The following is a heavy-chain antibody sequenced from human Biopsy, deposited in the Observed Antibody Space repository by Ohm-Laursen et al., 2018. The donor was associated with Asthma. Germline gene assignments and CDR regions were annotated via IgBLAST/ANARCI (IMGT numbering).Heavy chain of an antibody. Sequence: TLSLTCTVSGGSMSSSSYSWGWIRQPPGKGMEWIGSMYHSGRPYYHPSLKSRAAISVDTSKNLLSLKMSSVTAADTAVYFCVRHQYSSSWSTFDYWGQGALVTVSS. CDR3: VRHQYSSSWSTFDY. CDR2: MYHSGRP. J-gene: IGHJ4*02. V-gene: IGHV4-39*01. CDR1: GGSMSSSSYS. D-gene: IGHD3-22*01.